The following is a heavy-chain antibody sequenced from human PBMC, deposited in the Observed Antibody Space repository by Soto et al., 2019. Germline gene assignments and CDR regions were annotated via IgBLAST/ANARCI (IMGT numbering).Heavy chain of an antibody. CDR1: GYTFTRYA. J-gene: IGHJ5*02. V-gene: IGHV1-3*01. CDR2: INAGNGNT. Sequence: QVQLVQSGAEVKKPGASVKVSCKASGYTFTRYAMHWVRQAPGQRLEWMGWINAGNGNTKYSQKFQGRVTITRDTSASTAYMELSSLRSEDTAVDYCGRGSGLNWFYPWGQGTLVTVSS. CDR3: GRGSGLNWFYP. D-gene: IGHD3-10*01.